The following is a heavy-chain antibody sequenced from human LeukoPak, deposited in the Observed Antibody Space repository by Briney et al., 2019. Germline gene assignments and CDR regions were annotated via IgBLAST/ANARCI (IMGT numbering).Heavy chain of an antibody. Sequence: GGSLRLSCAASGFTFSSYWMSWVRQAPGKGLEWVANIKQDGSEKYYVDSVKGRFTISRDNAKNSLCLQMNSLRAEDTAVYYCARDIPPQYSGYDDAFDIWGQGTMVTVSS. CDR1: GFTFSSYW. D-gene: IGHD5-12*01. J-gene: IGHJ3*02. CDR2: IKQDGSEK. V-gene: IGHV3-7*03. CDR3: ARDIPPQYSGYDDAFDI.